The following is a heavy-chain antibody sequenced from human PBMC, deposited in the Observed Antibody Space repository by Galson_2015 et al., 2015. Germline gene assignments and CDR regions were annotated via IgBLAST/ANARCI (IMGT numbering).Heavy chain of an antibody. CDR1: EFTFSSYY. CDR3: ARQILDYDFWSGYYPTNFDY. D-gene: IGHD3-3*01. Sequence: SLRLSCAASEFTFSSYYMSWVRQAPGKGLEWVSSISSTTTYIYYADSVKGRFTISRDNANTSLYLQMNSIGAEDTAVYYCARQILDYDFWSGYYPTNFDYWGQGTLVTVSS. CDR2: ISSTTTYI. J-gene: IGHJ4*02. V-gene: IGHV3-21*01.